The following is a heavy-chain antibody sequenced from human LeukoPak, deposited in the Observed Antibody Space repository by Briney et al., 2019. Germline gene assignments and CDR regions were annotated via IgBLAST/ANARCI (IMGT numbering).Heavy chain of an antibody. Sequence: SETLSLTCTVSGGSISSYYWSWIRQPPGKGLEWIGYIYYSGSTNYNPSLKSRVTISVDTSKNQFSLKLSSVTAADTAVYYCARGHYAYYYYGMDVWGQGTTVTVSS. V-gene: IGHV4-59*01. CDR2: IYYSGST. CDR1: GGSISSYY. D-gene: IGHD2-2*01. J-gene: IGHJ6*02. CDR3: ARGHYAYYYYGMDV.